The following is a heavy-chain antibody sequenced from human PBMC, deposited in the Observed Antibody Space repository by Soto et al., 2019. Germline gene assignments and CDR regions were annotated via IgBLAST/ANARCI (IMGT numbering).Heavy chain of an antibody. J-gene: IGHJ4*02. D-gene: IGHD3-10*01. CDR1: GFTFTSYW. V-gene: IGHV3-7*05. Sequence: EVQLVESGGGLVQPGGSLRLSCAVSGFTFTSYWMTWVRQAPGKGLEWVANIKEDGSEKNYVDSVKGRFTISRDNAKKSLDLQMNSLRAEDTAVYYCARAGSETDYWGQGTLFTVSS. CDR2: IKEDGSEK. CDR3: ARAGSETDY.